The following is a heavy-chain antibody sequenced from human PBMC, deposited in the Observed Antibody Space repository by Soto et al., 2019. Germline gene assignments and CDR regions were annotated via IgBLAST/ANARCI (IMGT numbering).Heavy chain of an antibody. V-gene: IGHV1-18*04. D-gene: IGHD4-4*01. J-gene: IGHJ4*02. CDR1: GYTFINHG. Sequence: QVQLVQSEAEVKKPGASVKVSCEASGYTFINHGISWVRQAPEQGLEWMGWVSGSNGNTKYAQKFQGRVTMTTETSTSTAHMELRNLRSDDTAVYFCARDFYTLAYYFDPWGQGTLVTVSS. CDR3: ARDFYTLAYYFDP. CDR2: VSGSNGNT.